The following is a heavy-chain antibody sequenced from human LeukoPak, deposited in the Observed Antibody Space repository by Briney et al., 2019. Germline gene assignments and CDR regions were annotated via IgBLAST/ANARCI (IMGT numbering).Heavy chain of an antibody. V-gene: IGHV5-51*01. CDR3: ARHYLLRSSMDV. CDR2: IYPADSDT. D-gene: IGHD2-15*01. Sequence: GESLKIAFKGSGYSFTNYWIGWVRQMPGKGLEWMGLIYPADSDTRYSPSFQGQVTISADKSISTAYLQWSSLKASDTAMYYCARHYLLRSSMDVWGQGTTVTVSS. CDR1: GYSFTNYW. J-gene: IGHJ6*02.